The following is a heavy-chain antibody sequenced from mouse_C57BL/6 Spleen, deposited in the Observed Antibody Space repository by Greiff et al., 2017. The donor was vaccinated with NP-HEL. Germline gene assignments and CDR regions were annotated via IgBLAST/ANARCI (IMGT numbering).Heavy chain of an antibody. J-gene: IGHJ4*01. CDR3: AREGDYYAMDY. CDR1: GYAFSSSW. Sequence: VQLQESGPELVKPGASVKISCKASGYAFSSSWMNWVKQRPGKGLEWIGRIYPGDGDTNYNGKFTGKATLTADKSSSTAYMQLSSLTSEDSAVYFCAREGDYYAMDYWGQGTSVTVSS. V-gene: IGHV1-82*01. CDR2: IYPGDGDT.